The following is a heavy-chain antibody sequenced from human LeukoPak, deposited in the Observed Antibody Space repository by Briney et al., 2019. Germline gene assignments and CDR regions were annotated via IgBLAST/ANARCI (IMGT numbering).Heavy chain of an antibody. Sequence: PSETLSLTCAVYGGSFSGFYWTWIRQPPGKGLEWIGEINHVGSTNYNPSLKSRVTISLDKSKNQFSLRLSSVTAADTALYFCARHVGYCSTTRCYSFDYWGQGSLVTVSS. J-gene: IGHJ4*02. CDR3: ARHVGYCSTTRCYSFDY. D-gene: IGHD2-2*01. V-gene: IGHV4-34*01. CDR1: GGSFSGFY. CDR2: INHVGST.